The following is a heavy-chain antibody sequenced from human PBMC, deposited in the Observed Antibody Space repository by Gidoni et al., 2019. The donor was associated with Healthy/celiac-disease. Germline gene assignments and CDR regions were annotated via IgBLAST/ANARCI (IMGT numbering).Heavy chain of an antibody. CDR2: IIPIFGTA. CDR1: GGTFSSYA. CDR3: ARGEGYCSGGSCYSGRNYYYYMDV. D-gene: IGHD2-15*01. V-gene: IGHV1-69*06. Sequence: QVQLVQSGAEVKKPGSSVKVSCKASGGTFSSYAISWVRQAPGKGLEWMGGIIPIFGTANYAQKFQGRVTITADKSTSTAYMELSSLRSEDTAVYYCARGEGYCSGGSCYSGRNYYYYMDVWGKGTTVTVSS. J-gene: IGHJ6*03.